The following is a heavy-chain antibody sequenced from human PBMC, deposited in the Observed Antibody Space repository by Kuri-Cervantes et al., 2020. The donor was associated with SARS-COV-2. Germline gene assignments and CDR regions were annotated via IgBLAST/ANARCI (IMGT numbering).Heavy chain of an antibody. CDR3: ARDWAPGFWSGYEDY. J-gene: IGHJ4*02. V-gene: IGHV4-39*07. D-gene: IGHD3-3*01. CDR1: GGSISSSSYY. Sequence: SETLSLTCTVSGGSISSSSYYWGWIRQPPGKGLEWIGSIYYSGSTYYNPSLKGRVTISVDKSKNQFSLELSSVTAADTAVYYCARDWAPGFWSGYEDYWGQGTLVTVSS. CDR2: IYYSGST.